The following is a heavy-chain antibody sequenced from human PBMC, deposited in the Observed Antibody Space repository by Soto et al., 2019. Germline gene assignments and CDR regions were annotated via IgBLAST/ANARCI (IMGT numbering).Heavy chain of an antibody. CDR3: TRAAIKGELLDY. V-gene: IGHV3-33*08. J-gene: IGHJ4*02. Sequence: GGSLRLSCAASGFTFSSYWMSWVRQAPGKGLEWVALIWHDGSNKGYADSVKGRSTISRDNSKNTVNLQMNSLRVEDTAVYYCTRAAIKGELLDYWGQGTQVTVSS. CDR2: IWHDGSNK. CDR1: GFTFSSYW. D-gene: IGHD1-26*01.